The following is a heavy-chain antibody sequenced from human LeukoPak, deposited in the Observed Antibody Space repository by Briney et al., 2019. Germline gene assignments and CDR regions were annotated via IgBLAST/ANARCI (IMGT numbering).Heavy chain of an antibody. Sequence: GGSLRLSCAASGFTFSSYSTNWVHQAPGKGLEWVSYISSSSSTIYYADSVKGRFTISRDNAKNSLYLQMNSLRAEDTAVYYCAREVITMVRGALLSGPYYYGMDVWGQGTTVTVSS. V-gene: IGHV3-48*04. CDR3: AREVITMVRGALLSGPYYYGMDV. J-gene: IGHJ6*02. D-gene: IGHD3-10*01. CDR2: ISSSSSTI. CDR1: GFTFSSYS.